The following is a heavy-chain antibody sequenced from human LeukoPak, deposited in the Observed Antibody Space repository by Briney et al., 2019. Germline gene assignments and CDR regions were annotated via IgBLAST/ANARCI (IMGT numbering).Heavy chain of an antibody. CDR1: GYSISSGYY. D-gene: IGHD4-17*01. CDR2: IYHSGST. J-gene: IGHJ4*02. V-gene: IGHV4-38-2*02. CDR3: ARGNYGDYGHFDY. Sequence: SETLSLTCTVSGYSISSGYYWGWIRQPPGKGLEWIGSIYHSGSTYYNPSLKSRVTISVDTSKNQFSLKLSSVTAADTAVYYCARGNYGDYGHFDYWGQGTLVTVSS.